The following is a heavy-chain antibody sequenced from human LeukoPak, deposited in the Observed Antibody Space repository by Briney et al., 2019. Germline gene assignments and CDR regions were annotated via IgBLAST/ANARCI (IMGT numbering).Heavy chain of an antibody. Sequence: GGSLRLSCAASGFTFSSYAMSWVRQAPGKGLEWVSAISGSGGSTYYADSVKGRFTISRDNSKNTLYLQMNSLRAEDTAVYYCARVCCGDIAVAGTAYYYGMDVWGQGTTVTVSS. CDR2: ISGSGGST. CDR1: GFTFSSYA. V-gene: IGHV3-23*01. CDR3: ARVCCGDIAVAGTAYYYGMDV. J-gene: IGHJ6*02. D-gene: IGHD6-19*01.